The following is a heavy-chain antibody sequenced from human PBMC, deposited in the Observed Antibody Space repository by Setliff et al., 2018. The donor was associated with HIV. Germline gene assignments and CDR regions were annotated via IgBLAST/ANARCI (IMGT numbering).Heavy chain of an antibody. V-gene: IGHV3-7*01. J-gene: IGHJ4*02. D-gene: IGHD3-10*01. CDR2: VNPDGSEA. CDR3: ADPPSGY. Sequence: PSETLSLTCAVSVGSISSTNWWTWVRQAPGKGLEWVASVNPDGSEASSVGSMKGRFTVSRDNAKNSLSLQMNSLRVEDTAVCYCADPPSGYWGQGTLVTVSS. CDR1: VGSISSTNW.